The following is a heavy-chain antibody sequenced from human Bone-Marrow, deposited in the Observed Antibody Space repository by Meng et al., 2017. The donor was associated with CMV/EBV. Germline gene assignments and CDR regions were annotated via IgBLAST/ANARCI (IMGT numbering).Heavy chain of an antibody. V-gene: IGHV3-21*01. Sequence: GESLKISCAASGFTFSSYSMNWVRQAPGKGLEWLSVIYSSGDTHYAASVEGRFTISRGNAKSSLYLQMNSLRAEDTAVYYCARDWVPYFYDSGGYYYQGGAFDIWGQGTMVTVSS. CDR3: ARDWVPYFYDSGGYYYQGGAFDI. D-gene: IGHD3-22*01. CDR2: IYSSGDT. CDR1: GFTFSSYS. J-gene: IGHJ3*02.